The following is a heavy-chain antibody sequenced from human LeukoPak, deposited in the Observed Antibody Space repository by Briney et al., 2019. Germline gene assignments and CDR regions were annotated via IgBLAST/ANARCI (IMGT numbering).Heavy chain of an antibody. Sequence: ASVKVSCKASGYTFTSYDINWVRQATGQGLEWMGWMNPNSGNTGYAQKFQGRVTTTRNTSISTAYMELSSLRSEDTAVYYCARHWLTRAFDIWGQGAMVTVSS. D-gene: IGHD6-19*01. J-gene: IGHJ3*02. CDR3: ARHWLTRAFDI. CDR2: MNPNSGNT. V-gene: IGHV1-8*01. CDR1: GYTFTSYD.